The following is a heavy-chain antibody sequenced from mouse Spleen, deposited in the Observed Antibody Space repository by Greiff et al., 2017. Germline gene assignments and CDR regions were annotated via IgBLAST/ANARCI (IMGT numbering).Heavy chain of an antibody. CDR2: INPYNGDT. V-gene: IGHV1-20*01. J-gene: IGHJ3*01. Sequence: VVEPGDSVKISCKASGYSFTGYFMNWVMQSHGKSLEWIGRINPYNGDTFYNQKFKGKATLTVDKSSSTAHMELRSLTSEDSAVYYCARNYYGSSSWFAYWGQGTLVTVSA. CDR3: ARNYYGSSSWFAY. CDR1: GYSFTGYF. D-gene: IGHD1-1*01.